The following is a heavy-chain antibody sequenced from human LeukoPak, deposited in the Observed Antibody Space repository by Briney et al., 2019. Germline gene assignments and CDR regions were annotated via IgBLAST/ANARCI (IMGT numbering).Heavy chain of an antibody. CDR2: ISGSGGST. V-gene: IGHV3-23*01. J-gene: IGHJ4*02. CDR3: AKDVVYCSGGSCYSTPGFDY. D-gene: IGHD2-15*01. CDR1: GFTFSSYA. Sequence: PGGSLRLSCAASGFTFSSYAMSWVRQAPGKGLEWVSAISGSGGSTYYADSVKGRFTISRDNSKNTLYLQMNSLRAEDTAVYYCAKDVVYCSGGSCYSTPGFDYWGQGTLVTVSS.